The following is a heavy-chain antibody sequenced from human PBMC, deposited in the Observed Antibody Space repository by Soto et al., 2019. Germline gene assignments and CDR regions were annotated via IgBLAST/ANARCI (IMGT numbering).Heavy chain of an antibody. J-gene: IGHJ1*01. Sequence: ETLSLTCAVYGGSFSGYYWSWIRQPPGKGLEWIGEINHSGSTNYNPSLKSRVTISVDTSKNQFSLKLSSVTAADTAVYYCARGYYGSGSYLVYFQHWGQGALVTVSS. D-gene: IGHD3-10*01. CDR3: ARGYYGSGSYLVYFQH. V-gene: IGHV4-34*01. CDR1: GGSFSGYY. CDR2: INHSGST.